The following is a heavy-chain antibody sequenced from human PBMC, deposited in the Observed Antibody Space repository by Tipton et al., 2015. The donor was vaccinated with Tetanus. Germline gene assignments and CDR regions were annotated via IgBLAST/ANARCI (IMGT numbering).Heavy chain of an antibody. CDR1: GGAFNDYY. CDR2: ANLSGST. D-gene: IGHD2-15*01. V-gene: IGHV4-34*01. J-gene: IGHJ4*02. CDR3: ARGCWVSRGAFLVDS. Sequence: TLSLTCAVYGGAFNDYYWTWVRQAPEKALEWIGEANLSGSTNSNPSLKSRVTISLDTVKKQFFLRLTSVTAADTGVYYCARGCWVSRGAFLVDSRGQGSLVSVSS.